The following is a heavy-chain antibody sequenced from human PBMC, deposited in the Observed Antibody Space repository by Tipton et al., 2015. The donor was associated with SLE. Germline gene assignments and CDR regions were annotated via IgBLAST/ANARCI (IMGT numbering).Heavy chain of an antibody. CDR1: GFTFSSYG. CDR2: ISGSGSTI. Sequence: GSLRLSCAASGFTFSSYGMNWVRQAPGKGLEWVSYISGSGSTIYYADSVKGRFTISRDNAKNSLYLQMNSLRAEDTAVYYCARVRNYYYVDVWGKGTTVTVSS. CDR3: ARVRNYYYVDV. V-gene: IGHV3-48*01. J-gene: IGHJ6*03.